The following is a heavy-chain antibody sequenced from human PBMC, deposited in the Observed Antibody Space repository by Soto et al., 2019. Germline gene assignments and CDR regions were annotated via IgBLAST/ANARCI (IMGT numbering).Heavy chain of an antibody. CDR2: IYVSGST. D-gene: IGHD6-19*01. CDR1: GGSIGSYH. J-gene: IGHJ4*02. V-gene: IGHV4-4*07. CDR3: VRSGSRDSWLADF. Sequence: SETLSLTCTVSGGSIGSYHWSWIRQPAGKGLEWIGRIYVSGSTDYNPSLTSRVTMSVDTSKNQYSLKVKSVTAADTAVYYCVRSGSRDSWLADFWGQGSLVTVPS.